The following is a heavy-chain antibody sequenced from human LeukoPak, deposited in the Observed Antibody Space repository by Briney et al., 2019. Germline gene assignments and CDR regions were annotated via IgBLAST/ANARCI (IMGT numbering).Heavy chain of an antibody. CDR2: IYWNEDK. J-gene: IGHJ4*02. V-gene: IGHV2-5*01. CDR1: VFSLSTRAAG. D-gene: IGHD2-2*01. Sequence: DSGPTLVKPTQTLTLTCTFYVFSLSTRAAGVGWIRQPPGKPLEWLAIIYWNEDKRYRPSLKSRLTSSKDTSKNQVVLTMTNMDPVDTTTYYCSHVDTNGYAPLRHWGQGTLVTVSS. CDR3: SHVDTNGYAPLRH.